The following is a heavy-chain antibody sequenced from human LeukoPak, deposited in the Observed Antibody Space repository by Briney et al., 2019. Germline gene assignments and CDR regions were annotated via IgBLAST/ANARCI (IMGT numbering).Heavy chain of an antibody. J-gene: IGHJ5*02. CDR2: IYYSGST. V-gene: IGHV4-59*01. Sequence: SETLSLTCTVSGGPISSYYWSWIRQPPGKGLEWIGCIYYSGSTNYNPSLKSRVTISVDTSKNQFSPKLSSVTAADAAVYYCARCAPYGSGSYFWFDPWGQGTLVTVSS. D-gene: IGHD3-10*01. CDR3: ARCAPYGSGSYFWFDP. CDR1: GGPISSYY.